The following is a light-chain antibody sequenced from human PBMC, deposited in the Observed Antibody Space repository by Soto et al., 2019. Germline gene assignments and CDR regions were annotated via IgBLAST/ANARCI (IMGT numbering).Light chain of an antibody. CDR2: GAS. J-gene: IGKJ1*01. V-gene: IGKV3D-20*02. Sequence: EIVLTHSPGTLSLSPCERATVSCRASQSFTSGYLAWYQQRPGQAPRLLIYGASRRATGVPDRFSGSGSGTDFTLTISSLEPEDFAVYYCQQRSNWTFGQGTKVDIK. CDR1: QSFTSGY. CDR3: QQRSNWT.